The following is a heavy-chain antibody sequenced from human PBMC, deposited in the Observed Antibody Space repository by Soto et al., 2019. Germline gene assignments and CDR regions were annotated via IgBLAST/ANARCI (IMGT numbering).Heavy chain of an antibody. J-gene: IGHJ4*02. CDR2: ISAYNGNT. V-gene: IGHV1-18*04. Sequence: GASVKVSCKASGGTFSSYGISWVRQAPGQGLEWMGWISAYNGNTNYAQKLQGRVTMTTDTSTSTAYMELRSLRSDDTAVYYCARVRAAAGPFDYWGQGTLVTVSS. CDR1: GGTFSSYG. D-gene: IGHD6-13*01. CDR3: ARVRAAAGPFDY.